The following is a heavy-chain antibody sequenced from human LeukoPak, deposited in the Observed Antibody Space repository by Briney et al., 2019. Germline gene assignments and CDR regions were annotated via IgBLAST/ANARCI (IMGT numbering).Heavy chain of an antibody. CDR3: VKGISGSHAVYFDY. CDR1: RVSFCSAT. CDR2: ISSSGSIT. D-gene: IGHD6-19*01. V-gene: IGHV3-23*01. Sequence: GGSLRLSCAASRVSFCSATMNWGRQTPGKGLEWVSAISSSGSITFFADSVRGRFTISRDNFKNTLYLHMNIARAEDTRLYHTVKGISGSHAVYFDYWGRGALVTVSS. J-gene: IGHJ4*02.